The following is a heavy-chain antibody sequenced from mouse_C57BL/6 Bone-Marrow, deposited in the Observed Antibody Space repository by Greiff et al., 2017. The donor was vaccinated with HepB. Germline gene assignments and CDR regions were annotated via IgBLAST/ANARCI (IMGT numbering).Heavy chain of an antibody. V-gene: IGHV2-5*01. CDR2: IWRGGST. CDR3: AKKRDYYDYDWYFDV. J-gene: IGHJ1*03. D-gene: IGHD2-4*01. Sequence: QVQLQQSGPGLVQPSQSLSITCTVSGFSLTSYGVHWVRQSPGKGLEWLGVIWRGGSTDYNAAFMSRLSITKDNSKSQVFSKMNSLQADDTAIYYCAKKRDYYDYDWYFDVWGTGTTVTVSS. CDR1: GFSLTSYG.